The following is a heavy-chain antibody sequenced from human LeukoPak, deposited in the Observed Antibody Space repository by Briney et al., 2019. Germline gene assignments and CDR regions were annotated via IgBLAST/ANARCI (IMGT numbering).Heavy chain of an antibody. V-gene: IGHV3-23*01. D-gene: IGHD1-26*01. J-gene: IGHJ3*02. Sequence: GGSLRLSCAASGFTFSSYAMNWVRQAPGKGLEWVSTISDSDNSTYYVDSVKGRFTISRDNSKNTLYLQMNSLRAADTAVYYCAKPIVGATFVGLIDAFDIWGQGTMVTVSS. CDR3: AKPIVGATFVGLIDAFDI. CDR2: ISDSDNST. CDR1: GFTFSSYA.